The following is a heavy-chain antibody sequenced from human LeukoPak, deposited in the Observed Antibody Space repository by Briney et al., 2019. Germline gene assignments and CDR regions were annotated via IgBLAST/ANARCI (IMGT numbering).Heavy chain of an antibody. CDR2: INPNSGGT. Sequence: ASVKVSCKASGYTFTGYYMHWVRQAPGQGLEWMGWINPNSGGTNYAQEFQGRVTMTRDTSISTAYMELSRLRSDDTAVYYCARDQGSGWLNWFDPWGQGTLVTVSS. CDR1: GYTFTGYY. D-gene: IGHD6-19*01. J-gene: IGHJ5*02. V-gene: IGHV1-2*02. CDR3: ARDQGSGWLNWFDP.